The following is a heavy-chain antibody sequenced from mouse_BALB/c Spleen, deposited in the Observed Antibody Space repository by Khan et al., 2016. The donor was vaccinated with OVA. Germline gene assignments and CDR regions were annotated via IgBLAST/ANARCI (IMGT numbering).Heavy chain of an antibody. CDR2: ISYSGST. CDR3: ARLGPGFTY. J-gene: IGHJ3*01. CDR1: GYSITSDYA. Sequence: EVELVESGPGLVKPSQSLSLTCTVTGYSITSDYAWNWIRQFPGNKLEWVGYISYSGSTSYNPSLNSRISITRDPSKNQFFLQLNSVTTEDTATYYCARLGPGFTYWGQGTLVTVSA. D-gene: IGHD4-1*01. V-gene: IGHV3-2*02.